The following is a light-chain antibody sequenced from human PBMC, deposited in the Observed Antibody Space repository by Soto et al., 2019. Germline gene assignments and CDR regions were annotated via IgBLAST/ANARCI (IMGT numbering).Light chain of an antibody. CDR3: QQYGSSPLT. V-gene: IGKV3-20*01. J-gene: IGKJ4*01. Sequence: EIVLTQSPGTLSLSPGERATLSCRASQSFSSTYLAWYQQKPGRAPRLLISGTSSRATGIPDRFSGSGSGTDFTLTISRLEPEDFAVYYCQQYGSSPLTFGGGTKVEIK. CDR1: QSFSSTY. CDR2: GTS.